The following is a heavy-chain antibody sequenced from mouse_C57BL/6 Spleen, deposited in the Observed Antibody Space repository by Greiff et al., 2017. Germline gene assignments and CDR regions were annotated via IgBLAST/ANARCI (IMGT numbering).Heavy chain of an antibody. CDR2: ISYDGSN. J-gene: IGHJ2*01. CDR3: AKSAPSGYRDY. D-gene: IGHD2-2*01. CDR1: GYSITSGYY. Sequence: DVQLQESGPGLVKPSQSLSLTCSVTGYSITSGYYWNWIRQFPGNKLEWMGDISYDGSNNYNPSLKNRISITRDTSKNQFFLKLNSVTTEDTATYYCAKSAPSGYRDYWGQGTTLTVSS. V-gene: IGHV3-6*01.